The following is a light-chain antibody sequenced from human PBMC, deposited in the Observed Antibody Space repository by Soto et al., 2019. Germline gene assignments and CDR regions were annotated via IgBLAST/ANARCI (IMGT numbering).Light chain of an antibody. V-gene: IGLV2-14*01. Sequence: QLVLTQPASVSGSPGQSITISCTGTSSDVGGYNYVSWYQQHPGKAPKLMIYEVSNRPSGVSNRFSGSKSGNTASLTISGLQAEDEADYYCSSYTSSSTLVLFGGGTKVTVL. CDR1: SSDVGGYNY. CDR2: EVS. CDR3: SSYTSSSTLVL. J-gene: IGLJ2*01.